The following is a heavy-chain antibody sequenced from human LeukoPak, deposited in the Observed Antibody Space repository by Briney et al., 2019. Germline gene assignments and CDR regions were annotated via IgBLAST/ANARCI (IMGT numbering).Heavy chain of an antibody. J-gene: IGHJ6*02. CDR3: ARDPTYDSSGYYQYYYGMDV. CDR1: GFTFSSYE. V-gene: IGHV3-48*03. CDR2: ISSSGTII. D-gene: IGHD3-22*01. Sequence: PGGSLRLSCTASGFTFSSYEMNWVRQAPGKGLEWVSHISSSGTIIYYADSVKGRFTISRDNAKNSLYLQMNSLRDEDTAVYYCARDPTYDSSGYYQYYYGMDVWGQGTTVTVSS.